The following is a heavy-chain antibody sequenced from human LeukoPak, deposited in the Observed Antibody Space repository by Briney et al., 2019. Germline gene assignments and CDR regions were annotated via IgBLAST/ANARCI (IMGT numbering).Heavy chain of an antibody. J-gene: IGHJ4*02. Sequence: SETLSLTCIVSGGSFTSDYWSWIRQPPGKGLEWIGEINHSGSTNYNPSLKSRVSISVDTSKNQFSLKLSPVTAADTAVYYCARMTATVTTKTFDYWGQGTLVTVSS. V-gene: IGHV4-34*01. CDR2: INHSGST. CDR1: GGSFTSDY. CDR3: ARMTATVTTKTFDY. D-gene: IGHD4-17*01.